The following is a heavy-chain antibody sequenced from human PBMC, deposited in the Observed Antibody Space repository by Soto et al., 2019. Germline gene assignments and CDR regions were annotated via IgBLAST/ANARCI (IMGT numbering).Heavy chain of an antibody. J-gene: IGHJ5*02. Sequence: ASVKVSCKASGYTFTSYDINWVRQATGQGLEYLGWMNPNSGNTGYVQKFQGRVTMTRDTSISTAYMELSSLRSEDSAVYFCAGEKGGSCSRWVDPWGQRTPVTVSS. CDR2: MNPNSGNT. V-gene: IGHV1-8*01. D-gene: IGHD2-15*01. CDR1: GYTFTSYD. CDR3: AGEKGGSCSRWVDP.